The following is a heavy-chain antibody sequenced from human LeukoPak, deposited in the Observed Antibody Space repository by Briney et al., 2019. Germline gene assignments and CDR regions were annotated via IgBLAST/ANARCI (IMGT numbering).Heavy chain of an antibody. CDR3: ARVVLGSGSYYTKGYYYYGMDV. CDR2: IIPIFGTA. Sequence: SVKVSCKASGGTFSSYAISWVRQAPGQGLEWMGGIIPIFGTANYAQKFQGRVTITADEFTSTAYMELSSLRSEDTAVYYCARVVLGSGSYYTKGYYYYGMDVWGQGTTVTVSS. V-gene: IGHV1-69*13. J-gene: IGHJ6*02. CDR1: GGTFSSYA. D-gene: IGHD1-26*01.